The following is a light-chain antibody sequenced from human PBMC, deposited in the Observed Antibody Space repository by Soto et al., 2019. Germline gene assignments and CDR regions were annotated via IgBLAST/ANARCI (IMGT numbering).Light chain of an antibody. CDR3: MQALQTPT. V-gene: IGKV2-28*01. Sequence: DIVMTQFPLSLPVTPGEPASISCRSSQSLLHSNGYSYLDWYLQKPGQSPQLLIYSVSNRASGVPDRFSGSGSGTDFTLNITRVEAEDVGVYYCMQALQTPTFGQGTKVEIK. J-gene: IGKJ1*01. CDR1: QSLLHSNGYSY. CDR2: SVS.